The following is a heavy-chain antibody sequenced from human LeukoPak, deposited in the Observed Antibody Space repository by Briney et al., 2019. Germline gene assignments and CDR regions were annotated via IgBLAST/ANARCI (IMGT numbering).Heavy chain of an antibody. V-gene: IGHV3-48*03. D-gene: IGHD6-19*01. CDR1: GFTFSSYE. J-gene: IGHJ4*02. Sequence: GGSLRLSCAASGFTFSSYEMNWVRQAPGKGLEWASYISSSGSTIYYADSVKGRFTISRDNAKNSLYLQMNSLRAEDTAVYYCARDRGAQWLVPLDYWGQGTLVTVSS. CDR2: ISSSGSTI. CDR3: ARDRGAQWLVPLDY.